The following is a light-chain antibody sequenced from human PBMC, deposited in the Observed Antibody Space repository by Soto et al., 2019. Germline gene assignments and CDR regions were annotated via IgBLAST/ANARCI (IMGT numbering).Light chain of an antibody. CDR2: KAS. CDR1: QSISSW. CDR3: QQYNSYPWT. J-gene: IGKJ1*01. V-gene: IGKV1-5*03. Sequence: DIQMTQSPSTLSASVGDRVTITCRASQSISSWLAWYQQKPGKAPKLLIYKASSLASGVPSRFSGSGSGTEFPLTISSLQPDDFATYDCQQYNSYPWTFGQGTKVEIK.